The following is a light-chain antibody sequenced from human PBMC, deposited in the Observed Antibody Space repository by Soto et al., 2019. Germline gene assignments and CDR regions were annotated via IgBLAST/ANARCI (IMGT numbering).Light chain of an antibody. V-gene: IGLV1-40*01. Sequence: QSVLTQPPSVSGAPGQRVTISCTGSSSNIGAGYDVHWYQQLPGTAPKLLIYGNSNRPSGVPDRFSGSKSGTSASLAITGLRVEDEADYYSQSYDSSLSGYVVFGGGTKLTVL. CDR1: SSNIGAGYD. CDR2: GNS. J-gene: IGLJ2*01. CDR3: QSYDSSLSGYVV.